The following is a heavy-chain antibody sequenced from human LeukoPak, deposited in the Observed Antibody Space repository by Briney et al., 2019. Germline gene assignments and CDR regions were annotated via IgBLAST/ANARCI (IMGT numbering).Heavy chain of an antibody. J-gene: IGHJ3*02. V-gene: IGHV4-39*01. Sequence: SETLSLTCTVSGGSISSSHYYWGWIRQPPGKGLEWIGSIYYSGSTYYNPSLKSRVTISVDTSKNQFSLKLNSVTAADTGIYYCARHSRSAYTGYENAFDIWGQGTMVTVSS. D-gene: IGHD5-12*01. CDR2: IYYSGST. CDR1: GGSISSSHYY. CDR3: ARHSRSAYTGYENAFDI.